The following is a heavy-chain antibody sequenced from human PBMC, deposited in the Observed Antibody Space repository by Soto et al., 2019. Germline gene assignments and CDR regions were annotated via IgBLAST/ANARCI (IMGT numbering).Heavy chain of an antibody. D-gene: IGHD6-19*01. V-gene: IGHV3-23*01. CDR2: ISISGDTT. Sequence: GGSLGLSCEASGFTFSSHAMSWGRQAPGKGLEWVSSISISGDTTYYADCIRGRFTISRDNSKYTLYLQMNSLRAEDTVVYYCAKDLEEVAAQVGYLDYWGQGTLVTVAS. CDR1: GFTFSSHA. CDR3: AKDLEEVAAQVGYLDY. J-gene: IGHJ4*02.